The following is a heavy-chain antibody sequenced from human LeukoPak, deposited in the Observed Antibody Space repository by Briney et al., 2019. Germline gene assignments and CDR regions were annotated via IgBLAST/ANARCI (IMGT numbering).Heavy chain of an antibody. J-gene: IGHJ6*03. CDR2: IIPIFGTA. CDR1: GGTFSSYA. V-gene: IGHV1-69*05. Sequence: SVKVSCKASGGTFSSYAISWVRQAPGQGLEWMGGIIPIFGTANYAQKFQGRVTITTDESTSTAYMELSSLRSEDTAVYYCARALQVPAAMAEYYYYYMDVWGKGTTVTVSS. D-gene: IGHD2-2*01. CDR3: ARALQVPAAMAEYYYYYMDV.